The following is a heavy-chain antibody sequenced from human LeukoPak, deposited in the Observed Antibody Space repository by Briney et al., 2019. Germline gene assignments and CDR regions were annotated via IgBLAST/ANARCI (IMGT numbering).Heavy chain of an antibody. D-gene: IGHD3-22*01. V-gene: IGHV3-66*01. Sequence: GGSLRLSCAASGFTVSSNYMSWVRQAPGKGLEWVSVIYSGGSTYYADSVKGRFTISRDNSKNTLYLQMNSLRAEDTAVYYCARATMIVVGGDIWGQGTMVTVSS. J-gene: IGHJ3*02. CDR2: IYSGGST. CDR3: ARATMIVVGGDI. CDR1: GFTVSSNY.